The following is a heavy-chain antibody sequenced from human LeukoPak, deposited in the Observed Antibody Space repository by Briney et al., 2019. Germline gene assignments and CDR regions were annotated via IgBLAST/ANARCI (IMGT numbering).Heavy chain of an antibody. V-gene: IGHV1-2*02. D-gene: IGHD3-3*01. J-gene: IGHJ4*02. CDR2: INPNSGGT. Sequence: VASVKVSCKASGYTFTGYYMHWVRQAPGQGLEWMGWINPNSGGTNYAQKFQGRVTMTRDTSIGTAYMELSRLRSDDTAVYYCARDVPDDFWSGYYSPNYFDYWGQGTLVTVSS. CDR1: GYTFTGYY. CDR3: ARDVPDDFWSGYYSPNYFDY.